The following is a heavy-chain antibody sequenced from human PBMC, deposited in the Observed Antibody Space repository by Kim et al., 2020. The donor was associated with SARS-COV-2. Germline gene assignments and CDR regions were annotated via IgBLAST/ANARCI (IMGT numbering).Heavy chain of an antibody. J-gene: IGHJ6*02. CDR2: IYPGDSDT. CDR1: GYSFTSYW. D-gene: IGHD4-17*01. V-gene: IGHV5-51*01. CDR3: AREPDYGGSPYYYYGMDV. Sequence: GESLKISCKGSGYSFTSYWIGWVRQMPGKGLEWMGIIYPGDSDTRYSPSFQGQVTISADKSISTAYLQWSSLKASDTAMYYCAREPDYGGSPYYYYGMDVWGQGTTVTVSS.